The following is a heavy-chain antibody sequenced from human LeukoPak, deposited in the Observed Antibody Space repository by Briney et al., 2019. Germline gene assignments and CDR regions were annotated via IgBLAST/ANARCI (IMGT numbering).Heavy chain of an antibody. CDR2: ISCSGATT. Sequence: GGSLRLSCAASAFTFISYAMSWGRQAPRKGLEAVSFISCSGATTYYADSVKGRFTISRDNYKNTLYLQVNSLRAEDTAVYYCAKEGIAAPDVIYFDSWGRGTLVTVSS. V-gene: IGHV3-23*01. J-gene: IGHJ4*02. D-gene: IGHD6-13*01. CDR1: AFTFISYA. CDR3: AKEGIAAPDVIYFDS.